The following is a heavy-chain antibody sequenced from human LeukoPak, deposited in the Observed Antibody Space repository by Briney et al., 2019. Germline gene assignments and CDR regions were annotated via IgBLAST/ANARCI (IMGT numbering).Heavy chain of an antibody. J-gene: IGHJ6*03. CDR3: ARIPSGYTLGYGYYYYYMDV. V-gene: IGHV3-48*04. CDR1: GFTFSDYT. D-gene: IGHD5-18*01. Sequence: GGFLRLSCEVSGFTFSDYTMTWVRQAPGKGLEWVSYISTRSSTIYYAGSVKGRFTISRDNTKNSLYLQMNSLRAEDTAVYYCARIPSGYTLGYGYYYYYMDVWGKGATVTVSS. CDR2: ISTRSSTI.